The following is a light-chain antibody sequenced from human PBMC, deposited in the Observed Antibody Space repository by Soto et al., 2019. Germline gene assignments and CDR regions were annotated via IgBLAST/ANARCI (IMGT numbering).Light chain of an antibody. Sequence: QSVLTQPPSASGTPGQRVTISCSGRSSNIGSNTVNWYQQLPGTAPKLLIYSTNQRPSGVPDRFSGSKSGTSASLAISGLQSEDEVDYYCAAWDDSLNGSYVFGTGTKLTVL. CDR2: STN. CDR1: SSNIGSNT. V-gene: IGLV1-44*01. J-gene: IGLJ1*01. CDR3: AAWDDSLNGSYV.